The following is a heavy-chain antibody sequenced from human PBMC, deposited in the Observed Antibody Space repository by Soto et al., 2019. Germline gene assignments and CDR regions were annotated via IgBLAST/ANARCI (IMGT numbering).Heavy chain of an antibody. V-gene: IGHV3-33*01. D-gene: IGHD1-26*01. J-gene: IGHJ4*02. Sequence: QVQLVESGGGVVQPGRSLRLSCAASGFTFSGLGMHWVRQAPGTGLEWVAVIRYDGSNIYYADAVKGRFTISRDNSKAPLYLHMNSLRADDKAVYYCARDGVGHTTFFGYCDSWGQGTLVIVSS. CDR2: IRYDGSNI. CDR3: ARDGVGHTTFFGYCDS. CDR1: GFTFSGLG.